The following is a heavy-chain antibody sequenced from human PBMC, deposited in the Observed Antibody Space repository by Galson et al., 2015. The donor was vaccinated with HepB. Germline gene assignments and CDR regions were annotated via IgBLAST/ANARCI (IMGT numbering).Heavy chain of an antibody. D-gene: IGHD3-3*01. CDR2: IKQDGTEK. CDR3: ARDYDPAARPLSYFDL. V-gene: IGHV3-7*03. Sequence: SLRLSCAASGFTFSSYWMNWVRQAPGKGLVWVANIKQDGTEKYYVDSVKGRFTISRDNAKNLLYVQMNSLRAEDTAVYYCARDYDPAARPLSYFDLWGRGTLVTVSS. J-gene: IGHJ2*01. CDR1: GFTFSSYW.